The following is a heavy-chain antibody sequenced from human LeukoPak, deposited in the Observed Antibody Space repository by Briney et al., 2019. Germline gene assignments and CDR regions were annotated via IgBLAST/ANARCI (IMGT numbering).Heavy chain of an antibody. V-gene: IGHV3-66*01. Sequence: GGSLRLSCAASGFTVSSNYMSWVRQAPGKGLEWVSVIYSGGSTHYADSVKGRFTISRDNSKNTLYLQMNSLRAEDTAVYYCAGTINYDILTGYQPDYWGQGTLVTVSS. CDR3: AGTINYDILTGYQPDY. D-gene: IGHD3-9*01. J-gene: IGHJ4*02. CDR1: GFTVSSNY. CDR2: IYSGGST.